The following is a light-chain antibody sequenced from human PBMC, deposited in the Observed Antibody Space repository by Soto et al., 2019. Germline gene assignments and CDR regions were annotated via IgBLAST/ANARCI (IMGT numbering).Light chain of an antibody. J-gene: IGKJ1*01. CDR1: QSVSSN. CDR2: GAS. CDR3: QQYNNWPRT. Sequence: EILMTQSPATLSVSRGERSTLXXRASQSVSSNLAWYQQKPGQAPRXLIYGASTRATGIPARFSGSGSGTEFTLTISSLQSEDFAVYYCQQYNNWPRTFGQGTKVDIK. V-gene: IGKV3-15*01.